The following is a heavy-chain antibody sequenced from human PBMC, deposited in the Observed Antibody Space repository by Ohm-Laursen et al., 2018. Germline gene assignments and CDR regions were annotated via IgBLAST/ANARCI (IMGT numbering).Heavy chain of an antibody. J-gene: IGHJ4*02. CDR2: ISAYNGNT. CDR1: GYTFTGYY. Sequence: ASVKVSCNASGYTFTGYYMHWVRQAPGQGLEWMGWISAYNGNTNYAQKLQGRVTMTTDTSTSTAYMELRSLRSDDTAVYYCARDGYGDQFDYWGQGTLVTVSS. V-gene: IGHV1-18*04. CDR3: ARDGYGDQFDY. D-gene: IGHD4-17*01.